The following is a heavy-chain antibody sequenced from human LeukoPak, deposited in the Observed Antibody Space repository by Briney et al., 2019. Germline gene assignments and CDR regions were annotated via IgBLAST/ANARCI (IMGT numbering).Heavy chain of an antibody. CDR3: ARLEGPAYCGGDCYYLDY. CDR2: IDPSDSYT. J-gene: IGHJ4*02. CDR1: GYSFTSYW. Sequence: GESLKISCKGSGYSFTSYWISWVRQMPGKGLEWMGRIDPSDSYTNYSPSFQGHVTISADKSISTAYLQWSSLKASDTAMYYCARLEGPAYCGGDCYYLDYWGQGTLVTVSS. V-gene: IGHV5-10-1*01. D-gene: IGHD2-21*02.